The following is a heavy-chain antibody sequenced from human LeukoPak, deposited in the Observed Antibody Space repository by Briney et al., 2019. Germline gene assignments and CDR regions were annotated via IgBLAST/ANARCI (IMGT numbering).Heavy chain of an antibody. J-gene: IGHJ3*02. Sequence: PGGSLRLSCAASGFSFSSYAMSWARQAQGKGLEWISTSGGSGDNSYFADSVKGRFTISRDNSKNTLYLQMNSLRAEDTAVYYCAKDLRGIAAADAFDIWGQGTMVTVSS. CDR2: SGGSGDNS. D-gene: IGHD6-13*01. CDR1: GFSFSSYA. CDR3: AKDLRGIAAADAFDI. V-gene: IGHV3-23*01.